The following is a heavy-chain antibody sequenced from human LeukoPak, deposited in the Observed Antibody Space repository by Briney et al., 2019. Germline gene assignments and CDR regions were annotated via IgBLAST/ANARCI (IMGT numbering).Heavy chain of an antibody. J-gene: IGHJ4*02. D-gene: IGHD1-26*01. CDR2: ISWNSGSI. Sequence: PGRSLRLSCAASGFTFDDYAMHWVRQAPGKGLEWVSGISWNSGSIGYADSVKGRFTISRDNSKNTLYLQMNSLRAEDTAVYYCAREGPPIVGAPHRAFDYWGQGTLVTVSS. CDR1: GFTFDDYA. CDR3: AREGPPIVGAPHRAFDY. V-gene: IGHV3-9*01.